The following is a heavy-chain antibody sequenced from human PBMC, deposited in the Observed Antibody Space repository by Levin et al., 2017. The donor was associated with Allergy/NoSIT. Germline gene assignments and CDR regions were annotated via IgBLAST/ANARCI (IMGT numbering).Heavy chain of an antibody. D-gene: IGHD1-7*01. V-gene: IGHV3-48*03. CDR2: INHSGNDK. J-gene: IGHJ4*02. CDR1: EFIFSNYE. CDR3: ARDSGTCKNNDCHHFDS. Sequence: QSGGSLRLSCVASEFIFSNYEMNWVRQTPGKGLEWVSYINHSGNDKRYADSVKGRFTISRDNAQSSLYLQMDSLRAEDTAVYFCARDSGTCKNNDCHHFDSWGQGTLVIVSS.